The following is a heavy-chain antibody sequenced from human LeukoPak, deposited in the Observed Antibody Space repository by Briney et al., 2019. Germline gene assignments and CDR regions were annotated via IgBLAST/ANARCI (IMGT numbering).Heavy chain of an antibody. Sequence: GGSLRLSCAASGFTFSSYSMNWARQAPGKGLEWVSSISSSSSYIYYADSVKGRFTISRDNAKNSLYLQMNSLRAEDTAVYYCARDLIAAAGTGVYYFDYWGQGTLVTVSS. J-gene: IGHJ4*02. CDR2: ISSSSSYI. CDR3: ARDLIAAAGTGVYYFDY. CDR1: GFTFSSYS. D-gene: IGHD6-13*01. V-gene: IGHV3-21*01.